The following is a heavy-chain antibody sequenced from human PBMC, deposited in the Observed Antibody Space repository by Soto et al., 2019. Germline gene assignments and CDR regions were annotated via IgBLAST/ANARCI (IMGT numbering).Heavy chain of an antibody. D-gene: IGHD3-16*01. CDR1: GFTFSDYY. J-gene: IGHJ3*02. CDR3: ARLGGGPTDDTFDI. CDR2: ISDSGKAI. V-gene: IGHV3-11*01. Sequence: PGGSLRLSCAASGFTFSDYYMSWIRQAPGKGLEWLSYISDSGKAIYYADSVKGRFSISRDNAKNSLYLQMYSLRAEDTAVYYCARLGGGPTDDTFDIWGQGTLVTVSS.